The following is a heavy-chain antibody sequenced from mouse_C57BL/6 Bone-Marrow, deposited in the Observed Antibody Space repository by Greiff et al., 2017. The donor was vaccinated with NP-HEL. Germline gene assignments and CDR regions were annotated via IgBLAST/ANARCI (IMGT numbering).Heavy chain of an antibody. Sequence: EVKLQESGPGLVKPSQSLSLTCSVTGYSITSGYYWNWIRQFPGNKLEWMGYISYDGSNNYNPSLKNRISITRDTSKNQFFLKLNSVTTEDTATYYCARRGVYYDYDVDYFDYWGQGTTLTVSS. J-gene: IGHJ2*01. V-gene: IGHV3-6*01. CDR1: GYSITSGYY. D-gene: IGHD2-4*01. CDR2: ISYDGSN. CDR3: ARRGVYYDYDVDYFDY.